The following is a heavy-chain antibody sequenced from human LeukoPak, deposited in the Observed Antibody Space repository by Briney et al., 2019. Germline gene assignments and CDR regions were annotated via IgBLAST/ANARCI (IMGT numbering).Heavy chain of an antibody. CDR3: AREKLFRDGRRSGHYFDY. D-gene: IGHD2-21*01. Sequence: TSETLSLTCTVSGGSISSYYWSWIRQPPGKGLEWIGYIYYSGSTNYNPSLKSRVTISVDTSKNQFSLKLSSVTAADTAVYYCAREKLFRDGRRSGHYFDYWGQGTLVTVSS. CDR1: GGSISSYY. J-gene: IGHJ4*02. CDR2: IYYSGST. V-gene: IGHV4-59*01.